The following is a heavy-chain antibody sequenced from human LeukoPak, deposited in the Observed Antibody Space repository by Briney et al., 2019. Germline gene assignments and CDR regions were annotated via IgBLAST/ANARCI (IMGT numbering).Heavy chain of an antibody. J-gene: IGHJ4*02. CDR3: ARLPDYYDSSGYYYVFDY. V-gene: IGHV4-39*01. CDR2: IYYSGSP. Sequence: SETLSLTCTVSGGSISSSSYYWGWIRQPPGKGLEWIGSIYYSGSPYYNPSLKSRVTISVDTSKNQFSLKLSSVTAADTAVYYCARLPDYYDSSGYYYVFDYWGQGTLVTVSS. D-gene: IGHD3-22*01. CDR1: GGSISSSSYY.